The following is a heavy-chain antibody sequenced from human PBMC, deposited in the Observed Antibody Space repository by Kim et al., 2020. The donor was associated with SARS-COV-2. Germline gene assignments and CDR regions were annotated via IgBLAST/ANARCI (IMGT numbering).Heavy chain of an antibody. CDR2: LYTSGST. V-gene: IGHV4-4*07. Sequence: SETLSLTCTVSGGSISSYSWSWIRQSAGKGLEWIGRLYTSGSTYYNPSLQSRVTMSVDSSKNQFSLKLTSVTAADTAIYYCTKDSQFWRPGYTSGYYQDSWGRGTLVTVSS. D-gene: IGHD6-19*01. CDR1: GGSISSYS. J-gene: IGHJ4*02. CDR3: TKDSQFWRPGYTSGYYQDS.